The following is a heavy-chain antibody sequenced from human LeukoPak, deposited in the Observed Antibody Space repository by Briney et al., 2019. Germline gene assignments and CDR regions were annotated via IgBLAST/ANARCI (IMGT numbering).Heavy chain of an antibody. CDR3: ARADGSSWYPTLRGPFDI. V-gene: IGHV5-51*01. Sequence: GESLKISCKGSGYTFTNYWIGWVRQMPGKGLEWMGIMYPGDSDTRYSPSFDGQVTISVDKSISTAYLQWSSLKASDTAMYYCARADGSSWYPTLRGPFDIWGQGTMVTVSS. D-gene: IGHD6-13*01. CDR1: GYTFTNYW. CDR2: MYPGDSDT. J-gene: IGHJ3*02.